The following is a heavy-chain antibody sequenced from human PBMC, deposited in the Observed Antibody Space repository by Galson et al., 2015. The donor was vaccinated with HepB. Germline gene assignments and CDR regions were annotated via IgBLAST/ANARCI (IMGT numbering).Heavy chain of an antibody. Sequence: PALVKPTQTLTLTCTFSGFSLSTSGMCVSWIRQPPGKALEWLALIDWDDDKYYSTSLKTRLTISKDTSKNQVVLTMTNMDPVDTATYYCARSTRVAAAGGFDYWGQGTLVTVSS. J-gene: IGHJ4*02. V-gene: IGHV2-70*01. D-gene: IGHD6-13*01. CDR2: IDWDDDK. CDR1: GFSLSTSGMC. CDR3: ARSTRVAAAGGFDY.